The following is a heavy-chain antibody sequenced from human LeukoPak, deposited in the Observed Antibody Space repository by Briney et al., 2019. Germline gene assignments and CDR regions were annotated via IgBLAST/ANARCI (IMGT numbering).Heavy chain of an antibody. Sequence: SETLSLTCTVSGGSISSYYWSWIRQPPGKGLEWIGHIYYSGSTSYNPSLKSRVTISVDTSKNQFSLNLSSVTAADTAVYYCARGPDYSNNYYYYAMDVWGQGTTVTVSS. J-gene: IGHJ6*02. CDR1: GGSISSYY. CDR2: IYYSGST. V-gene: IGHV4-59*08. D-gene: IGHD4-11*01. CDR3: ARGPDYSNNYYYYAMDV.